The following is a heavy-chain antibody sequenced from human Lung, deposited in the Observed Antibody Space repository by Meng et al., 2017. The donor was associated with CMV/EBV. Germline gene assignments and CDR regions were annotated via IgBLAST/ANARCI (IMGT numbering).Heavy chain of an antibody. CDR1: GGTFSSYA. D-gene: IGHD6-6*01. J-gene: IGHJ6*02. Sequence: SVKVSCKASGGTFSSYAISWVRQAPGQGLEWMGGIIPIFGTANYAQKFQGRVTITTDESTSTAYMELSSLRSEDTAVYYCARDRASIAAPGDYYYGMDVWGQGTTVTGSS. V-gene: IGHV1-69*05. CDR3: ARDRASIAAPGDYYYGMDV. CDR2: IIPIFGTA.